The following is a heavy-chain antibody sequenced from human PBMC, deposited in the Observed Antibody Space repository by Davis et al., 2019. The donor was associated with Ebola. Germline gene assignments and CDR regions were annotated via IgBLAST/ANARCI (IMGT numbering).Heavy chain of an antibody. CDR3: ARADIVVVVAAFDY. CDR1: GGSFSGYY. V-gene: IGHV4-34*01. CDR2: INHSGST. J-gene: IGHJ4*02. D-gene: IGHD2-15*01. Sequence: MPGGSLRLSCAVSGGSFSGYYWSWIRQPPGKGLEWIGEINHSGSTNYNPSLKSRVTISVDTSKNQFSLKLSSVTAADTAVYYCARADIVVVVAAFDYWGQGTLVTVSS.